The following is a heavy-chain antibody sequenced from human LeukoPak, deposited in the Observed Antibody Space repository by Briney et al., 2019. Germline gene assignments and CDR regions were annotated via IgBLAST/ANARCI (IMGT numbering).Heavy chain of an antibody. CDR1: GYTFTGYY. Sequence: GASVKVSCKASGYTFTGYYKHWVRQAPGQGLEWMGWINPNSGGTNYAQKFQGRVTMTRDTSISTAYMELSRLRSDDTAVYYCARAEKRRDGYSICDYWGQGTLVTVSS. V-gene: IGHV1-2*02. J-gene: IGHJ4*02. D-gene: IGHD5-24*01. CDR3: ARAEKRRDGYSICDY. CDR2: INPNSGGT.